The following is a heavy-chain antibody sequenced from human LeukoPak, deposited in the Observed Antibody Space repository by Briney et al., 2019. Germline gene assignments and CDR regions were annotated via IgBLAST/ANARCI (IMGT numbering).Heavy chain of an antibody. D-gene: IGHD3-10*02. CDR3: AKVFGSSDAFDI. J-gene: IGHJ3*02. CDR1: GFTFSSYA. V-gene: IGHV3-23*01. CDR2: ISGSGGST. Sequence: PGGSLRLSCAASGFTFSSYAMSWVRQAPGKGLEWVSAISGSGGSTYYADSVKGRFTFSRDNSKNTLYLQMNSLRAEDTAVYYCAKVFGSSDAFDIWGQGTMVTVSS.